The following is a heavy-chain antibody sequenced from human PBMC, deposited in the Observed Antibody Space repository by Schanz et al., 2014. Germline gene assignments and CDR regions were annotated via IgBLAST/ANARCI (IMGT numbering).Heavy chain of an antibody. D-gene: IGHD3-10*01. CDR2: ISGYNGDT. J-gene: IGHJ4*02. Sequence: QVQLVQSAPEVKRPGASVRVSCKASGYSFTDYAIHWVRQAPGQGLEWMGWISGYNGDTNYAPKFQDRVTMTTDTSTGITSVELRNLKSDDTAVYYCARDRVSFVRGPLGVDWGQGTQVIVSS. V-gene: IGHV1-18*01. CDR3: ARDRVSFVRGPLGVD. CDR1: GYSFTDYA.